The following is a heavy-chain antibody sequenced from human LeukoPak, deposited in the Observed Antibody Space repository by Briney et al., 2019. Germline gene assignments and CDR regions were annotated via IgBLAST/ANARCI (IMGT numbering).Heavy chain of an antibody. V-gene: IGHV3-11*01. CDR3: ARVLRGGNSGYTFDI. Sequence: GGSLRLSCAASRFTFGDYYMSWVRQAPGKGLAWVSYMSSGDSTISYADSVKGRFTISRDNAENSLYLQMNSLRVEDTAVYYCARVLRGGNSGYTFDIWGQGTMVTVSS. J-gene: IGHJ3*02. CDR1: RFTFGDYY. D-gene: IGHD4-23*01. CDR2: MSSGDSTI.